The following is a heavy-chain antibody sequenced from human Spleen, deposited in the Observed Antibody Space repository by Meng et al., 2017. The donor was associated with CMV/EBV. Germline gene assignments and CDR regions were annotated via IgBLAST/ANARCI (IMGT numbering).Heavy chain of an antibody. Sequence: GESLKISCAASGFIFSDYVMSWIRQAPGKGLEWVSYISSSGNTISYADSVKGRFTISRDNAKNSLYLQMNSLRAEDTAVYYCARVGQDIVLVSAAAPPPFYGMDVWGQGTTVTVSS. CDR2: ISSSGNTI. J-gene: IGHJ6*02. V-gene: IGHV3-11*04. D-gene: IGHD2-2*01. CDR1: GFIFSDYV. CDR3: ARVGQDIVLVSAAAPPPFYGMDV.